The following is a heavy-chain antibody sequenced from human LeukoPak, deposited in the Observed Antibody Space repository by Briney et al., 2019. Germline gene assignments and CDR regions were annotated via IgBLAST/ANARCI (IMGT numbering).Heavy chain of an antibody. CDR3: AREYYDFWSRSWYFDL. V-gene: IGHV4-34*01. Sequence: SETLSLTCAVYGGSFSGYYWSWIRQPPGKGLEWIGEINHSGSTNYNPSLKSRVTISVDTSKNQFSLKLSSVTAADTAVYYCAREYYDFWSRSWYFDLWGRGTLVTVSS. D-gene: IGHD3-3*01. J-gene: IGHJ2*01. CDR1: GGSFSGYY. CDR2: INHSGST.